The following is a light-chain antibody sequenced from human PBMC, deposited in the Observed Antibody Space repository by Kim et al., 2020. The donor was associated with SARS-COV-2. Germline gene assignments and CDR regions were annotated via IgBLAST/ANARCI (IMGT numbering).Light chain of an antibody. V-gene: IGKV1-5*03. Sequence: DIQMTQSPSTLSASVGDTVTITCRASQSINTWLAWYQQKPGKAPKLLIYTTSNLEPGVPSRFRGSGSGTDFTLTISGLQPEDFATYYCQQFSRSSRALGQGTKVDIK. CDR1: QSINTW. CDR2: TTS. CDR3: QQFSRSSRA. J-gene: IGKJ1*01.